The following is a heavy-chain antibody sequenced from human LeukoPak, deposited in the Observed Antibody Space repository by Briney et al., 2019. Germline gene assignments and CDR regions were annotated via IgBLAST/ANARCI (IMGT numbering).Heavy chain of an antibody. Sequence: PSETLSLTCTVSGGSISSGSYYWSWLRQPAGTGLEWIGRIYTSGSTNYNPSLKSRVTISVDTSKNQFSLKLSSVTAADTAVYYCARGFHYYYYYMDVWGKGTTVTISS. J-gene: IGHJ6*03. V-gene: IGHV4-61*02. CDR2: IYTSGST. CDR1: GGSISSGSYY. CDR3: ARGFHYYYYYMDV.